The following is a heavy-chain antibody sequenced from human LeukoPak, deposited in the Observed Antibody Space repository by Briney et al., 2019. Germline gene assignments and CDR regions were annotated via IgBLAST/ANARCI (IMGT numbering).Heavy chain of an antibody. CDR2: ISSSGSTI. J-gene: IGHJ4*02. Sequence: GGSLRLSCAASGFTFSSYEMNWVRQAPGKGLEWVSYISSSGSTIYYADSVKGRFTISRDNAKNSLYLQMNRLRAEDTAVYYCAREVGVRQQLVLPPYYFDYWGQGTLVTVSS. D-gene: IGHD6-13*01. V-gene: IGHV3-48*03. CDR1: GFTFSSYE. CDR3: AREVGVRQQLVLPPYYFDY.